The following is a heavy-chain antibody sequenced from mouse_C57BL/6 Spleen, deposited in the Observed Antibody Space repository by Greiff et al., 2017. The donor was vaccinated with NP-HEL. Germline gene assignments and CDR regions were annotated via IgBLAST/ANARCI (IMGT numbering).Heavy chain of an antibody. CDR2: INPYNGGT. CDR1: GYTFTDYY. Sequence: VQLQQSGPVLVKPGASVKMSCKASGYTFTDYYMNWVKQSHGKSLEWIGVINPYNGGTSYNQKFKGKATLTVDKSSSTAYMELNSLTSEDSAVYYCARDSSGTLFAYWGQGTLITVSA. D-gene: IGHD4-1*01. V-gene: IGHV1-19*01. CDR3: ARDSSGTLFAY. J-gene: IGHJ3*01.